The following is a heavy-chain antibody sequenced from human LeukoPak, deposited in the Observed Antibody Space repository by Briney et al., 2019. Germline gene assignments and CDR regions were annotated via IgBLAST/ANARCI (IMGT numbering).Heavy chain of an antibody. V-gene: IGHV4-59*11. CDR1: GXSFTSHY. Sequence: PSETLSLTCSVSGXSFTSHYGGWTRQPPGKGPEWIGHLYYSGSTTYNPSLESRVTMSVDTSRKQISLKLNSVAAADTAVYYCARGRGSPYYVEAFDVWGQGTVVTVSS. D-gene: IGHD3-22*01. J-gene: IGHJ3*01. CDR3: ARGRGSPYYVEAFDV. CDR2: LYYSGST.